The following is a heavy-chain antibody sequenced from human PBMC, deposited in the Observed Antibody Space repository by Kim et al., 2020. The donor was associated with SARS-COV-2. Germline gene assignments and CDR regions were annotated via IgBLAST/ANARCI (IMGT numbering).Heavy chain of an antibody. CDR1: GGSISSSTYY. V-gene: IGHV4-39*01. CDR3: ARHAPNTSNRPFDY. J-gene: IGHJ4*02. D-gene: IGHD2-2*02. CDR2: FYYSGST. Sequence: SETLSLTCTVSGGSISSSTYYWGWIRQPPGKGLQWIGSFYYSGSTHYNPSLKSRVTISVDTSKNQFSLILSSVTAADTAVFYCARHAPNTSNRPFDYWGQGTLVTVSS.